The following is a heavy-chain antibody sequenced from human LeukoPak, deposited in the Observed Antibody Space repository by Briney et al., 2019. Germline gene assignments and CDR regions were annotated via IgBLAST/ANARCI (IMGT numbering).Heavy chain of an antibody. CDR3: ATLTGTTDDYYYYGMDV. CDR1: GFTFSSYS. J-gene: IGHJ6*02. CDR2: ISSSSSYI. V-gene: IGHV3-21*01. Sequence: GRSLRLSCAASGFTFSSYSMNWVRQAPGKGLEWVSSISSSSSYIYYADSVKGRFTISRDNAKNSLYLQMNSLRAEDTAVYYCATLTGTTDDYYYYGMDVWGQGTTVTVSS. D-gene: IGHD1-7*01.